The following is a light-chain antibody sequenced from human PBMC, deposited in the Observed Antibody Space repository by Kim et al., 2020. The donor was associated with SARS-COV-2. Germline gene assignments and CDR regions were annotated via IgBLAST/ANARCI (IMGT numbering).Light chain of an antibody. J-gene: IGKJ5*01. CDR1: QSVGIK. Sequence: EIVMTQSPATLSVSPGEIATLSCRASQSVGIKLAWYQQKPGQAPRLLIYDASTRETGIPGRFSGSGSGTEFTLTIGSLQSEDFALYYCQQYHKWPGNMFGQGTRLEIK. CDR2: DAS. CDR3: QQYHKWPGNM. V-gene: IGKV3-15*01.